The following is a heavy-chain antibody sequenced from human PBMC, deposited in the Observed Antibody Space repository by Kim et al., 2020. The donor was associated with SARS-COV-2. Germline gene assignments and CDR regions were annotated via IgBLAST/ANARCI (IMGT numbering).Heavy chain of an antibody. J-gene: IGHJ5*02. V-gene: IGHV3-21*01. CDR3: AAKGGYDFWRGWFDP. CDR1: GFTFSSYS. D-gene: IGHD3-3*01. CDR2: ISSSSSYI. Sequence: GGSLRLSCAASGFTFSSYSMNWVRQAPGKGLEWVSSISSSSSYIYYADSVKGRFTIYRDNAKNSLYLQMNSLRAEDTAVYYCAAKGGYDFWRGWFDPWGQGTLVTVSS.